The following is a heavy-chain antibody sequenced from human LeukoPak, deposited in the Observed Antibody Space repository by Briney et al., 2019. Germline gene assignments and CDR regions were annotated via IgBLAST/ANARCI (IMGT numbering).Heavy chain of an antibody. J-gene: IGHJ4*02. D-gene: IGHD1-26*01. CDR2: IRYDGSNK. CDR1: GFTFSTYP. Sequence: GGSLRLSCAASGFTFSTYPMHWVRQAPGKGLEWVAFIRYDGSNKYYADSVKGRFTISRDNSKNTLYLQMNSLRAEDTAVYYCAKDDIVKSGYSGSYLGYWGQGTLVTVSS. V-gene: IGHV3-30*02. CDR3: AKDDIVKSGYSGSYLGY.